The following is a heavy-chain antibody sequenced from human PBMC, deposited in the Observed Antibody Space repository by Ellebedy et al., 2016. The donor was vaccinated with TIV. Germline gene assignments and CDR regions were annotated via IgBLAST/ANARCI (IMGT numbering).Heavy chain of an antibody. D-gene: IGHD3-10*01. CDR1: GYTFTSYD. Sequence: ASVKVSCKASGYTFTSYDINWVRQATGQGLEWMGWMNPNSGNTGYAQKFQGRVTMTEDTSTDTAYMELSRLRSDDTAVYYCARDNRGSYYLSLWGGYYYGMDVWGQGTTVTVSS. CDR3: ARDNRGSYYLSLWGGYYYGMDV. CDR2: MNPNSGNT. J-gene: IGHJ6*02. V-gene: IGHV1-8*02.